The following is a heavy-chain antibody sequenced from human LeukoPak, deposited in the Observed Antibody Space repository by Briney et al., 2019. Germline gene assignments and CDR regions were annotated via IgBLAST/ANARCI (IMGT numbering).Heavy chain of an antibody. V-gene: IGHV4-59*01. CDR1: GGSISSYY. J-gene: IGHJ3*02. CDR2: IYYSGST. Sequence: SETLSLTCTVSGGSISSYYWSWIRQPPGKGLEWIGYIYYSGSTNYNPSLKSRVTISVDTSKNQFSLKLSSVTAADTAVYYCPRDLGYYYDSSGYHAFDIWGQGTMVTVSS. D-gene: IGHD3-22*01. CDR3: PRDLGYYYDSSGYHAFDI.